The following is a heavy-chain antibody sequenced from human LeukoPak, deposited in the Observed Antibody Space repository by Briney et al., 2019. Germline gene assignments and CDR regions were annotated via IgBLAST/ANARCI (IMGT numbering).Heavy chain of an antibody. D-gene: IGHD5-24*01. V-gene: IGHV3-23*01. CDR1: GFTFSSYA. CDR2: ISGSGGST. J-gene: IGHJ4*02. CDR3: AKDPSNRDSRYFDY. Sequence: HSGGSLRLSCAASGFTFSSYAMSWVRQAPGKGLEWVSAISGSGGSTYYADSVKGRFTISRDNSKNTLYLQSNSLRAEDTAVYYCAKDPSNRDSRYFDYWGQGTLVTVSS.